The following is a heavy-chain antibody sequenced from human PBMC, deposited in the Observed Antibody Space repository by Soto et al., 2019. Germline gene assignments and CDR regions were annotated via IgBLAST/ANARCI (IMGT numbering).Heavy chain of an antibody. J-gene: IGHJ4*02. V-gene: IGHV3-74*01. CDR3: AKNQERELPRVIDF. CDR2: VNSDESST. Sequence: GGSLRLSCAASGFTFSNYWMHWVRQGPGKGLVWVSRVNSDESSTSYADSVKGRFTISRDNAKNTLYLQMSSLRFEDTALYYCAKNQERELPRVIDFWGQGTLVTVSS. D-gene: IGHD1-7*01. CDR1: GFTFSNYW.